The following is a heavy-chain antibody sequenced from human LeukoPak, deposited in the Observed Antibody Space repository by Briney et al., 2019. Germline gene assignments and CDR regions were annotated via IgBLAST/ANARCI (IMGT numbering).Heavy chain of an antibody. CDR2: IIPICRTA. J-gene: IGHJ3*02. D-gene: IGHD1-7*01. Sequence: SVKVSCKASGGTFSSYAISWVRQAPGQGLEWMGGIIPICRTANYAQTVQGRVTITADKSTSTAYMELSSLRSEDTAVYYCASENFGNPKKYAFDIWGQGTMVTVSS. CDR3: ASENFGNPKKYAFDI. CDR1: GGTFSSYA. V-gene: IGHV1-69*06.